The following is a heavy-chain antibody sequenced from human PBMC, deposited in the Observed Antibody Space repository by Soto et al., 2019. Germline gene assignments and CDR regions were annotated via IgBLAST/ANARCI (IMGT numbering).Heavy chain of an antibody. J-gene: IGHJ4*02. Sequence: GESLNLSCKGSGYSFTIYWISWVRQMPGKGLEWMGRIDPSDSYTNYSPSFQGHVTISADKSISTAYLQWSSLKASDTAMYYCATSLYYYDSSGSPRSPEFDYWGQGTLVTVSS. D-gene: IGHD3-22*01. CDR2: IDPSDSYT. V-gene: IGHV5-10-1*01. CDR1: GYSFTIYW. CDR3: ATSLYYYDSSGSPRSPEFDY.